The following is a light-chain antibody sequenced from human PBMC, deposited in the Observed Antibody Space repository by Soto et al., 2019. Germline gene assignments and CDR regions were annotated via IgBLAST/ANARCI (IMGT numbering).Light chain of an antibody. V-gene: IGLV1-40*01. J-gene: IGLJ2*01. CDR3: QSSDSSLSVV. Sequence: QSVLTQPPSVSGAPGQRVIISCSGSSSNIGAGYDVQWYQQLPGTAPKLLIYGNTNRLSGVPDRFSGSKSGTSASLAITGLQAEDEADYYCQSSDSSLSVVFGGGTKVTVL. CDR2: GNT. CDR1: SSNIGAGYD.